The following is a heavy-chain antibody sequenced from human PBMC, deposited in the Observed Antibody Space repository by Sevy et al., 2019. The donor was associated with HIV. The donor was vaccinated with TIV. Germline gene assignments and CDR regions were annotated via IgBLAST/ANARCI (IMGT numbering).Heavy chain of an antibody. CDR3: AKDHYDYRTGYYGYYGMDV. V-gene: IGHV3-30*02. D-gene: IGHD3-3*01. CDR2: IRFDGSMK. J-gene: IGHJ6*02. Sequence: GGSLRPSCAASGFRFSDYGMHWVRQAPGKGLEWVSLIRFDGSMKYIADSVKGRFTISMDKVKDTLYLQMNSLRPEDTAVYYCAKDHYDYRTGYYGYYGMDVWGQGTTVTVSS. CDR1: GFRFSDYG.